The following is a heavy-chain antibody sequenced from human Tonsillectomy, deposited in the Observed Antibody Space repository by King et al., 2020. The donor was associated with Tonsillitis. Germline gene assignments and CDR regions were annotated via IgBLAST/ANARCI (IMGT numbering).Heavy chain of an antibody. CDR2: ISYDGSNK. CDR1: GFTFSSYG. Sequence: VQLVESGGGVVQPGRSLRLSCAASGFTFSSYGMHWVRQAPGKGLEWVAVISYDGSNKYYADSVKGRFTISRDNSKNTLYLQMNSLRAEDTAVYYCAKEGAVAGKTFDYWGQGALVTVSS. D-gene: IGHD6-19*01. V-gene: IGHV3-30*18. J-gene: IGHJ4*02. CDR3: AKEGAVAGKTFDY.